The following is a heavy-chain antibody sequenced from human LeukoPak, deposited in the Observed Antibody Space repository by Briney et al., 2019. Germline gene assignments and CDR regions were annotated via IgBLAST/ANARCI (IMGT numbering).Heavy chain of an antibody. CDR1: DYSINSNYY. Sequence: PSETLSLTCTVSDYSINSNYYWGWIRQPPGKGLEWIGTIYHSGSTYYNPSLKSRLAISVDTSKDQFSLRLSSVTAADTAIYYCARGLYCTNGVCPYYFDYWGQGTLVTVSS. CDR3: ARGLYCTNGVCPYYFDY. D-gene: IGHD2-8*01. J-gene: IGHJ4*02. V-gene: IGHV4-38-2*02. CDR2: IYHSGST.